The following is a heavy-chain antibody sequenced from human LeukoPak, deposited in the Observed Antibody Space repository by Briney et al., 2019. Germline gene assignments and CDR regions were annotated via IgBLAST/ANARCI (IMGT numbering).Heavy chain of an antibody. Sequence: GGSLRLSCAASGFTFSSYAMSWVRQAPGKGLEWVSAISGSGGSTYYADSVKGRFTISRDNSKNTLYLQMNSLRAEDTAVYYCATSHRGYCSSTSCIADYYDSSGYYLNDYWGQGTLVTVSS. J-gene: IGHJ4*02. CDR3: ATSHRGYCSSTSCIADYYDSSGYYLNDY. CDR2: ISGSGGST. D-gene: IGHD3-22*01. CDR1: GFTFSSYA. V-gene: IGHV3-23*01.